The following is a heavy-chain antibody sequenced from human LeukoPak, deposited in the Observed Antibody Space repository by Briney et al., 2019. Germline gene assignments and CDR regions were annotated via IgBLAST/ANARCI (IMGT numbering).Heavy chain of an antibody. Sequence: SVKVSCMASGGTFSSYAICWVRQAPGQGLEWVGRIIPILGIANYAQKFQGRVTITADKSTSTAYMELSSLRSEDTAVYYCASRGTRDFWRGCLDYWGQGTLVTVSS. CDR2: IIPILGIA. V-gene: IGHV1-69*04. CDR3: ASRGTRDFWRGCLDY. D-gene: IGHD3-3*01. CDR1: GGTFSSYA. J-gene: IGHJ4*02.